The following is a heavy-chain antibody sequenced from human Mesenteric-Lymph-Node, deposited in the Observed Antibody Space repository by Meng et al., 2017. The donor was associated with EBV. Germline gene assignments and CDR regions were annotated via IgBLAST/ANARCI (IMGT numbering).Heavy chain of an antibody. V-gene: IGHV7-4-1*02. CDR3: ARDLRSGSYDY. J-gene: IGHJ4*02. CDR1: GYTFIGYS. D-gene: IGHD1-26*01. CDR2: ISTSTGNP. Sequence: GQLVESWSELETPEASVKVYCKASGYTFIGYSINWLRQAPGQGLEWMGYISTSTGNPTYAQGFTGRFVFSLDTSVSTAYLQISSLKAEDTAVYYCARDLRSGSYDYWGQGTLVTVSS.